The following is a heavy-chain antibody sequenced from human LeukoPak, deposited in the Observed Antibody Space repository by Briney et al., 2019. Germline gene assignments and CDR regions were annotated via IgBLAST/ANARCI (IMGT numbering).Heavy chain of an antibody. D-gene: IGHD7-27*01. CDR1: GGTFGNYA. CDR2: IIPILGVA. Sequence: ASVKVSCKASGGTFGNYAISWVRQAPGQGLEWMGRIIPILGVANYAQKFQGGVTITADKSTSTAYMELSSLGSEDTAVFYCATESHWGSENNYWGQGTLVTVSS. J-gene: IGHJ4*02. CDR3: ATESHWGSENNY. V-gene: IGHV1-69*04.